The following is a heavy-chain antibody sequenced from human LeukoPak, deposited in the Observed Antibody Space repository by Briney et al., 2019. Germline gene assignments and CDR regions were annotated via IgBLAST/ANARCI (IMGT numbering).Heavy chain of an antibody. J-gene: IGHJ6*02. V-gene: IGHV4-34*01. D-gene: IGHD1-7*01. CDR1: GGSFSGYY. Sequence: SETLSLTCAVYGGSFSGYYWSWIRQPPGKGLEWIGEINHSGSTNYNPSPKSRVTISVDTSKNQFSLKLSSVTAADTAVYYCARGPTYNWNSQRYYYYYYGMDVWGQGTTVTVSS. CDR2: INHSGST. CDR3: ARGPTYNWNSQRYYYYYYGMDV.